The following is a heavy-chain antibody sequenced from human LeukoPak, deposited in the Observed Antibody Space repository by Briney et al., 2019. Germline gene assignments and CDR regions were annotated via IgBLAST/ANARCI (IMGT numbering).Heavy chain of an antibody. CDR3: ARGGTLHDYVWGSPFYFDY. Sequence: SQTLSLTCAISGDSVSSNSAAWNWIRQSPSRGLEWLGRTYYRSKWYNDYAVSVKSRITINPDTSKNQFSLQLNSVTPEDTAVYYCARGGTLHDYVWGSPFYFDYWGQGTLVIVSS. CDR1: GDSVSSNSAA. J-gene: IGHJ4*02. V-gene: IGHV6-1*01. CDR2: TYYRSKWYN. D-gene: IGHD3-16*01.